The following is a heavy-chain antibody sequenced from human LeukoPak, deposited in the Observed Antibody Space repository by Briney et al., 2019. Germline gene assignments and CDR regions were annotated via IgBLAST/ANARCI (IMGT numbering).Heavy chain of an antibody. J-gene: IGHJ4*02. CDR2: ISGSGGST. CDR1: GLTFSVAG. Sequence: QTGGSLRLSCVASGLTFSVAGMHWVRQAPGKGLEWVSAISGSGGSTYYADSVKGRFTISRDNSKNTLYLQMNSLRAEDTAVYYCAKYRWLQPWDYFDYWGQGTLVTVSS. V-gene: IGHV3-23*01. CDR3: AKYRWLQPWDYFDY. D-gene: IGHD5-24*01.